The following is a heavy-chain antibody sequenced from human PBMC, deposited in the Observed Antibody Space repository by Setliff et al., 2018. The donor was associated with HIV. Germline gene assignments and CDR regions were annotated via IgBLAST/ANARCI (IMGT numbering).Heavy chain of an antibody. D-gene: IGHD3-10*01. CDR1: GFTFGDYD. V-gene: IGHV3-49*04. J-gene: IGHJ4*02. Sequence: GDLRLPCTSSGFTFGDYDMSWVRQAPGKGLEWVAFIRSKTYGGTTEYAASVNGRYTISRDESKSIASLQMNSLTPEDTAMYYCGGFGAPIGYWGQGTLVTVSS. CDR3: GGFGAPIGY. CDR2: IRSKTYGGTT.